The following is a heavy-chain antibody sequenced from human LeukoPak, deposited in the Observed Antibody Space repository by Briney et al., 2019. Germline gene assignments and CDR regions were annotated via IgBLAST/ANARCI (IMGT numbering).Heavy chain of an antibody. D-gene: IGHD2-2*01. V-gene: IGHV3-20*04. J-gene: IGHJ5*02. CDR2: ITWNGDKT. CDR3: ARDPFCSSSTACYLEDWFDP. Sequence: PGGSLRLSCTASGFKFDDYDMSWVRQVPGKGLEWVSGITWNGDKTGYADSVRGRFAISRDNTKKSLYLQMSSLRAEDTALYYCARDPFCSSSTACYLEDWFDPWGTGTLVTVSS. CDR1: GFKFDDYD.